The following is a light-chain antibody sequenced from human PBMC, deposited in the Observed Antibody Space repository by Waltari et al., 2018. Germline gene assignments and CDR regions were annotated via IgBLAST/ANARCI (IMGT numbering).Light chain of an antibody. CDR2: DVS. J-gene: IGLJ2*01. CDR3: ASYTSANTVL. CDR1: RSDIGYYNF. V-gene: IGLV2-14*03. Sequence: QSGLTQPASVSGSPGQSITISCTGTRSDIGYYNFVSWYQQHPGKAPKLVIFDVSRWPSGVSLRFSGSKSGNTASLTISGLQAEDEAAYYCASYTSANTVLFGGGTKVTVL.